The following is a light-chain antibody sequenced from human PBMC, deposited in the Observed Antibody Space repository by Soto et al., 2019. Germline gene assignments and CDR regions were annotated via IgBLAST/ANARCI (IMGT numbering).Light chain of an antibody. CDR1: QSISSY. CDR2: AAS. V-gene: IGKV1-39*01. Sequence: DIQMTQSPSSLSASVRDRVTITCRASQSISSYLNWYQQKPGKAPKLLIYAASSLQSGVPSRFSGSGSGTEFTLTISSLQPDDFATYYCQHYNIYSETFGQGTKVDIK. J-gene: IGKJ1*01. CDR3: QHYNIYSET.